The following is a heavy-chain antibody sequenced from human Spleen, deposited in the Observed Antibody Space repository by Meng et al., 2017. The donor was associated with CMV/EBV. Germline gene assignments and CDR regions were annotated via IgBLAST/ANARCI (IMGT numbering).Heavy chain of an antibody. J-gene: IGHJ6*02. CDR2: IYSGGSST. Sequence: GESLKLSCAASGFTFSSYAMSWVRQAPGMGLEWVSVIYSGGSSTYYADSVKGRFTISRDNSKNTLYLQMNSLSAEDTAVYYCAKDGPYYYGMDVWGQGTTVTVSS. V-gene: IGHV3-23*03. CDR1: GFTFSSYA. CDR3: AKDGPYYYGMDV.